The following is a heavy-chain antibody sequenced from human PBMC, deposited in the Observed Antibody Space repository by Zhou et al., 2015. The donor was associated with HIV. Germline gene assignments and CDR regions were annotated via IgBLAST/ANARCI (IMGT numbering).Heavy chain of an antibody. D-gene: IGHD4-11*01. Sequence: QVQLVQSGAEEKKPGASVKVSCKASGYTFTSYAMHWVRQAPGQRLEWMGWINAGNGNTKYSQKFQGRVTITRDTSASTAYMELSSLRSEDTAVYYCARCHDYSNFDAFDIWGQGTMVTVSS. CDR1: GYTFTSYA. J-gene: IGHJ3*02. V-gene: IGHV1-3*05. CDR2: INAGNGNT. CDR3: ARCHDYSNFDAFDI.